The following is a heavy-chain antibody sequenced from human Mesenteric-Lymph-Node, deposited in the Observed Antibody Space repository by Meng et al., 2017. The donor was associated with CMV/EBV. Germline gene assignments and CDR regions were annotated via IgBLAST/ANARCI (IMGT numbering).Heavy chain of an antibody. CDR1: GDTFTANF. D-gene: IGHD5-12*01. J-gene: IGHJ4*02. CDR2: VSPEDGDT. CDR3: AIMAITGCSGYESADY. V-gene: IGHV1-69-2*01. Sequence: SGDTFTANFIHWVQQAPGKGLEWMALVSPEDGDTRYTNRVQSRVTMTAKTSMDTVYMGLSSMTSEDTAVYYCAIMAITGCSGYESADYWGQGTLVTVSS.